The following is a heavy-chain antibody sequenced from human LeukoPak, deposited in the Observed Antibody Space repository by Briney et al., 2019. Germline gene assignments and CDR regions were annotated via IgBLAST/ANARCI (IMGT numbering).Heavy chain of an antibody. V-gene: IGHV4-30-4*01. J-gene: IGHJ6*02. D-gene: IGHD2-2*02. Sequence: PSQTLSLTCTVSGGSISSGDYYWSWVRQSPGKGLEWIGEIYHNGTPNYNPSLKSRVTISADTFKNHFSLKLTSVTAADTAVYYCATAPILRGEGGEHYKYGMDVWGQGTTVIVSS. CDR3: ATAPILRGEGGEHYKYGMDV. CDR1: GGSISSGDYY. CDR2: IYHNGTP.